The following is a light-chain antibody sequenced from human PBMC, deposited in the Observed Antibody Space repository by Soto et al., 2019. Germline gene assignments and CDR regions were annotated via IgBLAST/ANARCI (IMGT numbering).Light chain of an antibody. Sequence: DIQMTQSPSTLSASVGDRVTITCRASQSISSWLAWYQQKPGNAPKVLIYKASNLETGVPSRFSGSGSETEFTLTISSLQPDDFATYYCQQYNGYPYTFGQGTKLEI. J-gene: IGKJ2*01. V-gene: IGKV1-5*03. CDR1: QSISSW. CDR2: KAS. CDR3: QQYNGYPYT.